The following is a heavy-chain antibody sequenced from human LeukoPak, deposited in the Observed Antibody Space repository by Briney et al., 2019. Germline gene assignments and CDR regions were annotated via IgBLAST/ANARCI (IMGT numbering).Heavy chain of an antibody. CDR2: IYYTGST. V-gene: IGHV4-59*08. D-gene: IGHD3-22*01. Sequence: PSETLSLTCTVSGGSIRNYFCNWIRQPPGKGLEWIGNIYYTGSTNYNPSPKSRVTISVDTSKNEFSLQLSSVTAADTAVYYCARTYYDSDYWGQGTLVTVSS. J-gene: IGHJ4*02. CDR3: ARTYYDSDY. CDR1: GGSIRNYF.